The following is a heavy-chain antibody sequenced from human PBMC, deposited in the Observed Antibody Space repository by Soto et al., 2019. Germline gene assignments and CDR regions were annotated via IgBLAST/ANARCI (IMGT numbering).Heavy chain of an antibody. Sequence: EVQLVESGGGLVQPGGYLRLSCAASGFTFSSYWMSWVRQAPGKGLEWVANIKQDGSEKYYVASVKGRLTISRDNAKNSLDLQMNSLRADDTAVYYCALSPDRAMVPPDYWGQGTLVTVSP. J-gene: IGHJ4*02. CDR2: IKQDGSEK. CDR1: GFTFSSYW. CDR3: ALSPDRAMVPPDY. D-gene: IGHD5-18*01. V-gene: IGHV3-7*01.